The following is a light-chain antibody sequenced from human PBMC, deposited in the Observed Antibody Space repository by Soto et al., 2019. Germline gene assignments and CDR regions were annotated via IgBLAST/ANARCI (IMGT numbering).Light chain of an antibody. CDR1: NIGSKS. CDR3: QVWDSSSDPSGV. Sequence: SYDLTQPPSVSVAPGKTARITCGGNNIGSKSVHGYQQKPGQAPVLVIYYDSDRPSGIPERFSGSNSGNTATLTISRVEAGDEADYSCQVWDSSSDPSGVFGGGTKLTVL. V-gene: IGLV3-21*04. J-gene: IGLJ3*02. CDR2: YDS.